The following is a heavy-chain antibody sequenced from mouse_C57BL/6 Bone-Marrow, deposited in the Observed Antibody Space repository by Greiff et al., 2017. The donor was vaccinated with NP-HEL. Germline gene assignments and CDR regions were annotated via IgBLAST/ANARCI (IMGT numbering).Heavy chain of an antibody. J-gene: IGHJ3*01. D-gene: IGHD2-4*01. CDR2: INPNNGGT. V-gene: IGHV1-22*01. CDR3: GRYHYEYDGAPFAY. Sequence: EVQLQQSGPELVKPGASVKLSCKASGYTFTDYNMHWVKQSHGKSLEWIGNINPNNGGTSYNQKFKGKATLTVNKSSSTAYMQLRSLTSEDSAVYYCGRYHYEYDGAPFAYWGQGTLVTVSA. CDR1: GYTFTDYN.